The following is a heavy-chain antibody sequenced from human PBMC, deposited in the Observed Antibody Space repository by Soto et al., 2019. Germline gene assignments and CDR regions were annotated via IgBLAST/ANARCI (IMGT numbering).Heavy chain of an antibody. CDR2: INHSGST. J-gene: IGHJ4*02. CDR1: GGSFSGYY. Sequence: QVQLQQWGAGLLKPSETLSLTCAVYGGSFSGYYWSWIRQPPGKGLEWIGEINHSGSTNYNPSLKSLVTISVDTSKNQFSLKLSSVTAADTAVYYCARRGAAYYDFWSGYYPFDYWGQGTLVTVSS. D-gene: IGHD3-3*01. V-gene: IGHV4-34*01. CDR3: ARRGAAYYDFWSGYYPFDY.